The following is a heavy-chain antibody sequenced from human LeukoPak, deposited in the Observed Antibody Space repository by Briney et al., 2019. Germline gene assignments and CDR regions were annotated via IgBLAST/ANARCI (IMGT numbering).Heavy chain of an antibody. D-gene: IGHD3-22*01. CDR2: IKTDGSEK. Sequence: GGSLRLSCEGSGFTFSNYWMGWVRQAPGKGLQWVANIKTDGSEKYYVDSVKGRITISRDNAKNSLYLQMNSLRAEDTAVYYCATYSSLNRREFQYWGQGTLLTVSS. CDR3: ATYSSLNRREFQY. J-gene: IGHJ1*01. CDR1: GFTFSNYW. V-gene: IGHV3-7*01.